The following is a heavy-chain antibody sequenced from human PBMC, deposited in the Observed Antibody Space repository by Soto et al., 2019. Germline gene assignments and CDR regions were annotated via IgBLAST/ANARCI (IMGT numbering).Heavy chain of an antibody. CDR3: ARLSSSSDYYYGMDV. Sequence: VESLKISCKGSGYSFTSYWISWVRQMPGKGLEWMGRIDPSDSYTNYSPSFQGHVTISADKSISTAYLQWSSLKASDTAMYYCARLSSSSDYYYGMDVWGQGTTVTVSS. CDR2: IDPSDSYT. D-gene: IGHD6-6*01. CDR1: GYSFTSYW. J-gene: IGHJ6*02. V-gene: IGHV5-10-1*01.